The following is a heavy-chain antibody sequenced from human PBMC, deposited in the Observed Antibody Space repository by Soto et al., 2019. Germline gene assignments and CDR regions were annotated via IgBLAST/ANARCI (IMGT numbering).Heavy chain of an antibody. D-gene: IGHD1-26*01. J-gene: IGHJ4*02. CDR1: GFTFSSYG. V-gene: IGHV3-30*18. CDR3: AKDDPTLGQWELLV. Sequence: GGSLRLSCAASGFTFSSYGMHWVRQAPGKGLEWVAVISYDGSNKYYADSVKGRFTISRDNSKNTLYLQMNSLRAEDTAVYYCAKDDPTLGQWELLVWGQGTLVTVSS. CDR2: ISYDGSNK.